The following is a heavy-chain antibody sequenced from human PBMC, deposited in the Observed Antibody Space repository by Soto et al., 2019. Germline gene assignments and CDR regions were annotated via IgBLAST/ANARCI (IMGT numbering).Heavy chain of an antibody. CDR2: IYYSGST. V-gene: IGHV4-30-4*01. Sequence: QVQLQESGPGLVKPSQTLSLTCTVSGGSISSGDYYWSWIRQPPGKGLEWIGYIYYSGSTYYNPSLKSRVTISVDTSKNQFSLKLSSVTAADTAVYYCARTYRTYYYDSSGYLRPLHWFDPWGQGTLVTVSS. CDR1: GGSISSGDYY. J-gene: IGHJ5*02. D-gene: IGHD3-22*01. CDR3: ARTYRTYYYDSSGYLRPLHWFDP.